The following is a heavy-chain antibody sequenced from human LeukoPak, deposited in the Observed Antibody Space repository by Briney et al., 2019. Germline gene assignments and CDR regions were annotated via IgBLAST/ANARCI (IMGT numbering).Heavy chain of an antibody. CDR1: GYTFTGYY. V-gene: IGHV1-2*02. D-gene: IGHD3-22*01. CDR3: ARGYYYDSSGYYPWDY. Sequence: ASVKVSCKASGYTFTGYYMHWVRQAPGQGLEWMGWINPNSGGTNYAQKFRGRVTMTRDTSISTAYMELSRLRSDDTAVYYCARGYYYDSSGYYPWDYWGQGTLVTVSS. J-gene: IGHJ4*02. CDR2: INPNSGGT.